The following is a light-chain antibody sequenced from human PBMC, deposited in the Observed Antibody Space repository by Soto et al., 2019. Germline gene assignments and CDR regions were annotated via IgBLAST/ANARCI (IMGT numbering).Light chain of an antibody. V-gene: IGKV1-33*01. CDR3: QQYDILLT. CDR1: QDITNH. Sequence: DIQMTQSPSSLSASVGDRVTITCQASQDITNHLYWYQQKPGKAPKLLIYDASNLQTGVPSRFSGSGSGIDFTVTISGLQPEDIATFYCQQYDILLTFGGGTKVDIK. CDR2: DAS. J-gene: IGKJ4*01.